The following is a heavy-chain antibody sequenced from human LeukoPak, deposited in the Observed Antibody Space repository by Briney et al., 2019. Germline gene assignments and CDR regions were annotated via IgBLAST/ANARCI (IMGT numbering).Heavy chain of an antibody. CDR2: IYHSGST. CDR1: GYSISSGYY. V-gene: IGHV4-38-2*02. CDR3: ARDFFYGGNRYYFDD. Sequence: PSETLSLTCAVSGYSISSGYYWGWIRQPPGKGLEWIGSIYHSGSTYYNPSLKSRVTISVDTSKNQFSLKLSSVTAADTAVYYCARDFFYGGNRYYFDDWGQGTLVTVSS. D-gene: IGHD4-23*01. J-gene: IGHJ4*02.